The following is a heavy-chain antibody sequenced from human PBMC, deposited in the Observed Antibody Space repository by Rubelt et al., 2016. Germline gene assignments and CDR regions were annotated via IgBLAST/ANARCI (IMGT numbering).Heavy chain of an antibody. Sequence: QVQLQQWGAGLLKPSETLSLTCAVYGGSFSGYYWSWIRQPPGKGLEWIGEINHSGSTNYNPSLKSRVTLSVDTSKNQFSLKLSSVTAADTAVYYCARGQDSRFLEWLSFDYWGQGTLVTVSS. D-gene: IGHD3-3*01. CDR2: INHSGST. V-gene: IGHV4-34*01. CDR3: ARGQDSRFLEWLSFDY. CDR1: GGSFSGYY. J-gene: IGHJ4*02.